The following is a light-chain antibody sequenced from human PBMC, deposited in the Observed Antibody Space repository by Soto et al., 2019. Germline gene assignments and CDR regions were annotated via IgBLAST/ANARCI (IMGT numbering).Light chain of an antibody. J-gene: IGLJ2*01. CDR3: SSYAGSNNLV. V-gene: IGLV2-8*01. CDR2: EVT. Sequence: QSAVTQPPSASGSPGQSVTISCTGTSSDVGGYNYVSWYQQHPGKAPKLMIFEVTKRPSGVPGRFSGSKSGNTASLTVSGLQSDDEADYYCSSYAGSNNLVFGGGTKLTVL. CDR1: SSDVGGYNY.